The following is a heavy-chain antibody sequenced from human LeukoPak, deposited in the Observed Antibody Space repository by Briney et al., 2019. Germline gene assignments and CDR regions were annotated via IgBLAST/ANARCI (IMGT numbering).Heavy chain of an antibody. CDR2: MNPNSRNT. V-gene: IGHV1-8*03. Sequence: ASVKVSCKASGYTFTSYDINWVRQATGEGLERIGWMNPNSRNTDYAQKFQGRVTITRNTSRSTAYMELSSLRSEDTAVYYGASGGYQDCWGQGTLVTVSS. D-gene: IGHD2-15*01. CDR3: ASGGYQDC. CDR1: GYTFTSYD. J-gene: IGHJ4*02.